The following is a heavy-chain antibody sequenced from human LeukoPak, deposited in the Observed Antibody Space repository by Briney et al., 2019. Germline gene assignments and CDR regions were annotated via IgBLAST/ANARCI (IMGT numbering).Heavy chain of an antibody. V-gene: IGHV1-2*02. CDR1: GYTFTSTGYY. J-gene: IGHJ4*02. CDR2: INPNTGVT. CDR3: ARQNDQIGVAGTWFDY. Sequence: EASVKVSCLASGYTFTSTGYYIHWVRQAPGQGPKWMGWINPNTGVTLYTEKFQDRVNMTRDTSISTVYMELSRLTSHDTAVYYCARQNDQIGVAGTWFDYWGQGALVTVSS. D-gene: IGHD6-19*01.